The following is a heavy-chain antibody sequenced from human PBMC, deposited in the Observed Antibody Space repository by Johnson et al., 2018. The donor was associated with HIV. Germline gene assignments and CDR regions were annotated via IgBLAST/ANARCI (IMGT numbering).Heavy chain of an antibody. Sequence: VQLVESGGGLVQPGGSLRLSCGASGFTVSGNYMNWVRQAPGKGLEWVSVIYSDESTYYADSVQGRFTLSRDNSQNMVYLQMNSLRAEDTAAYYCALVRFLGGLLPGEAFDIWGQGTMVTVSS. CDR2: IYSDEST. D-gene: IGHD3-3*01. V-gene: IGHV3-66*01. CDR3: ALVRFLGGLLPGEAFDI. CDR1: GFTVSGNY. J-gene: IGHJ3*02.